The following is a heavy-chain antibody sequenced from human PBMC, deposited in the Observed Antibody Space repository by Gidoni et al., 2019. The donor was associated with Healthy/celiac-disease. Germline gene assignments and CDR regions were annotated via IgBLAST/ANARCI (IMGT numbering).Heavy chain of an antibody. Sequence: QVQLVQSGAEVKKPGSSVKVSCKASGGTFSSYAIRWVRQAPGQGLEWMGGIIPNFGTANYAQKFQGRGTINADESTSTAYIELSSLRSEETAGYYRARDLGDGDQSWGQGTLVTVSS. J-gene: IGHJ5*02. CDR2: IIPNFGTA. V-gene: IGHV1-69*01. D-gene: IGHD1-26*01. CDR1: GGTFSSYA. CDR3: ARDLGDGDQS.